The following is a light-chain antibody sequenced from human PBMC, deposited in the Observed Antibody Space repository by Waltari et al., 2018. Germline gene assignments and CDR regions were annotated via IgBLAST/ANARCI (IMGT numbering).Light chain of an antibody. CDR3: QQYDDFPRT. Sequence: DIVLTPSPGTLSLSPGERAALSCRASRMLTGNSLAWYQQRPGLAPRLLICDASIRATGISDRFSGSGSGTDFTLSISRLEPEDFAVYYCQQYDDFPRTFGQGTKVEVK. CDR2: DAS. CDR1: RMLTGNS. J-gene: IGKJ1*01. V-gene: IGKV3-20*01.